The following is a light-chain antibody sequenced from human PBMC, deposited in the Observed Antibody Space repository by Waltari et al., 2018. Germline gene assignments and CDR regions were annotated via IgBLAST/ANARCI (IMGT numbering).Light chain of an antibody. CDR1: QSVSSD. CDR3: QQYNNWPL. V-gene: IGKV3-15*01. J-gene: IGKJ1*01. Sequence: EIVMTQSPATLSVSPGERATLSCRASQSVSSDLAWYQQKPGQAPRLLIYDASTRATGVPARFSGSGSGTDFTLTISSLQSEDFAVYYCQQYNNWPLFGQGTRVEIK. CDR2: DAS.